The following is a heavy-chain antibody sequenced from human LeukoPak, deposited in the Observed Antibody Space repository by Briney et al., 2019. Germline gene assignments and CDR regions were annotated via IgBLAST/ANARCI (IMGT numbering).Heavy chain of an antibody. CDR1: GFTVSDNY. J-gene: IGHJ4*02. CDR3: VSFYYSRTSGYSNY. D-gene: IGHD3-22*01. CDR2: SRNKGNSYIT. Sequence: GGSMTLSCAASGFTVSDNYMDWVSQAPGKWLEWVGRSRNKGNSYITGYAASVEGRFIISRDDSQNSLYLQMNSLKTEDTAVYFCVSFYYSRTSGYSNYWGQGTLVTVSS. V-gene: IGHV3-72*01.